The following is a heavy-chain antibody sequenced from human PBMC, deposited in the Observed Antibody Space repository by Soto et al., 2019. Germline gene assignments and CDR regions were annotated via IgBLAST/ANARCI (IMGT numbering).Heavy chain of an antibody. Sequence: SVKVSCKASGGTFSSYAISWVRQAPGQGLEWMGGIIPIFSTANYAQKFQGRVTITADESTSTAYMELSSLRSEDTAVYYCARGGPGYCSGGTCFHNWFDPWGQGILVTVSS. CDR1: GGTFSSYA. D-gene: IGHD2-15*01. V-gene: IGHV1-69*13. J-gene: IGHJ5*02. CDR3: ARGGPGYCSGGTCFHNWFDP. CDR2: IIPIFSTA.